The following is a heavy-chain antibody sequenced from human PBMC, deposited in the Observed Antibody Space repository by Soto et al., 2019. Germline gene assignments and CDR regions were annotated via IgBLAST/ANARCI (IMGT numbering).Heavy chain of an antibody. D-gene: IGHD4-17*01. J-gene: IGHJ4*02. CDR1: GYTFTGYY. CDR2: INPNSGGT. Sequence: GASVKVSCKASGYTFTGYYMHWVRQAPGQGLEWMGWINPNSGGTNYAQKFQGWVTMTRDTSISTAYMELSRPRSDDTAVYYCAREYGNYGPDYWGQGTLVTVSS. V-gene: IGHV1-2*04. CDR3: AREYGNYGPDY.